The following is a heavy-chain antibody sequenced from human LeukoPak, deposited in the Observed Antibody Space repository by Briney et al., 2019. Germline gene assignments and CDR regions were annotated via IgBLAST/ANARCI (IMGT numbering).Heavy chain of an antibody. Sequence: GGSLRLSCAASVFIFSSYAMKWVRQAPGKGLEWVSTIAGSGTYYADSVKGRFTISRDNSKNTLYLQMNSLRAEDTAVYYCAKGLFMHDYWGQGTLVTVSS. CDR3: AKGLFMHDY. J-gene: IGHJ4*02. D-gene: IGHD3-16*01. CDR1: VFIFSSYA. CDR2: IAGSGT. V-gene: IGHV3-23*01.